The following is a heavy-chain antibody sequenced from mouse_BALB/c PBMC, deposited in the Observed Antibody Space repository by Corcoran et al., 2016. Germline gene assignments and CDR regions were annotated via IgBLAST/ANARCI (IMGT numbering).Heavy chain of an antibody. D-gene: IGHD2-4*01. J-gene: IGHJ3*01. CDR3: AMITMAY. Sequence: EVQLQQSGAELVKPGASVQLSCTASGFNIKDTYMHWVKQRPEQGLEWIGRIDPANGNTKYDPKFQGKATITADTSSNTAYLQHSSLTSEDTAVYYWAMITMAYWGQGTLVTVSA. CDR1: GFNIKDTY. CDR2: IDPANGNT. V-gene: IGHV14-3*02.